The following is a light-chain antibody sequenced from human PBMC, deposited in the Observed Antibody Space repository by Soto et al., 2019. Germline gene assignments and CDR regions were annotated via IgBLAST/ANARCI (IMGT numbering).Light chain of an antibody. Sequence: QSALTQPRSVSGSPGQSVTISCTGTSRDVGGYNYVSWYQQHPGKAPKLMIYDVSKRPSGVPDHFSGSKSGNTASLTISGLQAEDEADYYCCSYAGSYTVFGGGTKLTVL. J-gene: IGLJ2*01. V-gene: IGLV2-11*01. CDR2: DVS. CDR3: CSYAGSYTV. CDR1: SRDVGGYNY.